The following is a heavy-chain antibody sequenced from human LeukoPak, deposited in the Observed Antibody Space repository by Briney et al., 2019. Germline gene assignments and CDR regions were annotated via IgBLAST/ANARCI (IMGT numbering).Heavy chain of an antibody. D-gene: IGHD3-10*01. CDR1: GFTFSSYG. CDR3: AKVPTGYGSGSGYFDY. CDR2: IRYDGSNK. V-gene: IGHV3-30*02. J-gene: IGHJ4*02. Sequence: GGSLRLSCAASGFTFSSYGMHWVRQAPGKGLEWVAFIRYDGSNKYYADSVKGRFTISRDNSKNTLYLQMNSLRAEDTAVYYCAKVPTGYGSGSGYFDYWGEGTLVTVSS.